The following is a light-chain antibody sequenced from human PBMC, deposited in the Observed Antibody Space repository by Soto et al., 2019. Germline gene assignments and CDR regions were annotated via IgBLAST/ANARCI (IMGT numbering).Light chain of an antibody. CDR3: QQSYSTPIT. J-gene: IGKJ5*01. Sequence: DIQMTQSPSTVSASVGDRVTTTCRASQSISSYLNWYQQKPGKAPKLLIYAASSLQSGVPSRFSGSGSGTDFTLTISSLQPEDFATYYCQQSYSTPITFGQGTRLEIK. CDR2: AAS. V-gene: IGKV1-39*01. CDR1: QSISSY.